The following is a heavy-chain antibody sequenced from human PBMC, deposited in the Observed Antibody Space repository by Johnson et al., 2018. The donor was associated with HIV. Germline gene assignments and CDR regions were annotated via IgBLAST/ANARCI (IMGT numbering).Heavy chain of an antibody. Sequence: VQLVESGGGLIQPGGSLRLSCAASGFTASSNYMSWVRQAPGKGLEWVSVIYSGGSTYYADAVKGRSNISRHNSKNTLYLQMNSRRAEDTAVYYCAREGDGGAFDICGQGTMVTVSS. CDR2: IYSGGST. V-gene: IGHV3-53*01. J-gene: IGHJ3*02. CDR3: AREGDGGAFDI. CDR1: GFTASSNY. D-gene: IGHD3-16*01.